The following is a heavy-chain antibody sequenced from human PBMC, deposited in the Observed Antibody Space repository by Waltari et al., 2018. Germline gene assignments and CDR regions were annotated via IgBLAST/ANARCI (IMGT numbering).Heavy chain of an antibody. V-gene: IGHV4-59*01. CDR2: IYYSGST. CDR1: GGSISSYY. CDR3: ARGFYYDSSGYYYGWYFDL. Sequence: QVQLQESGPGLVKPSETLSLTCTVSGGSISSYYWSWIRHPPGKGLEWIGYIYYSGSTNYNPSLKSRVTISVDTSKNQFSLKLSSVTAADTAVYYCARGFYYDSSGYYYGWYFDLWGRGTLVTVSS. J-gene: IGHJ2*01. D-gene: IGHD3-22*01.